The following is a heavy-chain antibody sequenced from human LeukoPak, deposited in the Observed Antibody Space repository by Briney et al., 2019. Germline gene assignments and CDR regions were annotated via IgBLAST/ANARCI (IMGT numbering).Heavy chain of an antibody. Sequence: KSSETLSLTCAVYGGSFSGYYWSWIRQPPGKGLEWIGEINHSGSTNYNPSLKSRVTISVDTSKNQFSLKLSSVTAADTAVYYCARGNHRIAATFLKSRAFDIWGQGTMVTVSS. CDR1: GGSFSGYY. CDR3: ARGNHRIAATFLKSRAFDI. D-gene: IGHD6-13*01. J-gene: IGHJ3*02. V-gene: IGHV4-34*01. CDR2: INHSGST.